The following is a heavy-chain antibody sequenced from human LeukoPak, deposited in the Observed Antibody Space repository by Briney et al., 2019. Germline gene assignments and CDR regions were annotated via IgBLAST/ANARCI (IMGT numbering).Heavy chain of an antibody. CDR1: GGSISRSSYY. J-gene: IGHJ6*03. CDR2: IYYSGST. D-gene: IGHD3/OR15-3a*01. V-gene: IGHV4-39*01. Sequence: SETLSLTCTVSGGSISRSSYYWGWIRQPPGKGLEWIGSIYYSGSTYYNPSLKSRVTISVDTSKNQFSLKLSSVTAADTAVYYCARGRRGRTGVYYYYYMDVWGKGTTVTVSS. CDR3: ARGRRGRTGVYYYYYMDV.